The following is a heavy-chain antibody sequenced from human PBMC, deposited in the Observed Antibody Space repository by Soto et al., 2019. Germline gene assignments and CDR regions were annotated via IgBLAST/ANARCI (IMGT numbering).Heavy chain of an antibody. V-gene: IGHV5-10-1*01. J-gene: IGHJ3*02. Sequence: GESLKISCKGSGYSFASYWISWVRQMPGKGLEWMGRIDPSDSYTNYSPSFQGHVTISADKSISTAYLQWSNLKASDNAMYYCARTYLTTVTTYSALDIWGQGTMVTVS. D-gene: IGHD4-17*01. CDR1: GYSFASYW. CDR2: IDPSDSYT. CDR3: ARTYLTTVTTYSALDI.